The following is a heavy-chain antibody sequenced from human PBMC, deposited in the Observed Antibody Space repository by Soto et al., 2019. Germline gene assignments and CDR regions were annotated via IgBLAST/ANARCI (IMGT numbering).Heavy chain of an antibody. CDR1: GFTFGNFG. CDR2: ISSDGSRK. J-gene: IGHJ4*02. D-gene: IGHD6-13*01. Sequence: QVHLVESGGGVVQPGRSLRLSCAASGFTFGNFGIHWVRQAPGKGLEWVADISSDGSRKFYADSVKGRFTISRDNSKNPLYLQMNSLRTEDTAVYFCARGCSGGTNCFYFDFWGQGILVTVSS. V-gene: IGHV3-30*03. CDR3: ARGCSGGTNCFYFDF.